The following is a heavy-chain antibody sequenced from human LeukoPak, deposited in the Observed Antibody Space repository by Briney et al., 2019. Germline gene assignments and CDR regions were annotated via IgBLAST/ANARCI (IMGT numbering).Heavy chain of an antibody. D-gene: IGHD6-13*01. V-gene: IGHV4-38-2*02. CDR2: IYPSGST. CDR3: ARAYFSSWYMNWFDP. Sequence: SETLSLTRTVSGYSISSGYYWGWIRQPPGKGLEWIGSIYPSGSTYYYPSLKSRVTISLDTSNNQFSLKLSSVTAAATAVYYCARAYFSSWYMNWFDPWGQGTLVTVSS. CDR1: GYSISSGYY. J-gene: IGHJ5*02.